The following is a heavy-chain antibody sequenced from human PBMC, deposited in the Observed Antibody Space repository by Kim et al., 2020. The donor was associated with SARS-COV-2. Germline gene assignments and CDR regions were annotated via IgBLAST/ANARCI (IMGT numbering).Heavy chain of an antibody. CDR2: ISAYNGNT. CDR1: GYTFTSYG. J-gene: IGHJ3*02. D-gene: IGHD3-3*01. Sequence: ASVKVSCKASGYTFTSYGISWVRQAPGQGLEWMGWISAYNGNTNYAQKLQGRVTMTTDTSTSTAYMELRSLRSDDTAVYYCARDLGGPYYDFWSGRFDIWGQGTMVTVSS. CDR3: ARDLGGPYYDFWSGRFDI. V-gene: IGHV1-18*01.